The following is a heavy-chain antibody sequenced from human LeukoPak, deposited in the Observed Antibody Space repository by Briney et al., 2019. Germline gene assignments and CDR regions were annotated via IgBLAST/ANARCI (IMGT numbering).Heavy chain of an antibody. D-gene: IGHD5-12*01. J-gene: IGHJ4*02. CDR2: LSGSGSSI. Sequence: GGSLRLSCAASGFGFGSYAMSWVRQTPGKGLEWVSGLSGSGSSIFYADSVKGRFTVSRENSKNTVYLQMNSLRAEDTALYYCAKDLRGGYSGYGTFDYWGQGTLVTVSS. CDR3: AKDLRGGYSGYGTFDY. V-gene: IGHV3-23*01. CDR1: GFGFGSYA.